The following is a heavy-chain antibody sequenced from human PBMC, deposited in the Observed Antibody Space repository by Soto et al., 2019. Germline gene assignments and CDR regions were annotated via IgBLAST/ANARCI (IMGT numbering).Heavy chain of an antibody. D-gene: IGHD1-26*01. CDR3: ARVPTADDC. CDR1: GFNFSDHY. CDR2: VRNKANSYTT. J-gene: IGHJ4*02. V-gene: IGHV3-72*01. Sequence: EVQLVESGGGLVQPGGSLRLSCAASGFNFSDHYMDWVRQAPGKGLEWVGRVRNKANSYTTAYAASVKDRFTISRDDSKNSLYLQMNSLKIVDTAVYYCARVPTADDCWGQGTLVTVSS.